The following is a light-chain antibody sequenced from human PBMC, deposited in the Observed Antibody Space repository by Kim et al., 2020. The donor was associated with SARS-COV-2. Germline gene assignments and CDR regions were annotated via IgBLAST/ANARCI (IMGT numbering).Light chain of an antibody. CDR3: QVWDSSTYV. CDR1: NIGSKN. CDR2: RDS. J-gene: IGLJ1*01. Sequence: SYEPTQPLSVSVALGQTARITCGGNNIGSKNVHWYQQKPGQAPVLVIYRDSNRPSGIPERFSGSNSGNTATLTISRAQAGDEADYYCQVWDSSTYVFGTG. V-gene: IGLV3-9*01.